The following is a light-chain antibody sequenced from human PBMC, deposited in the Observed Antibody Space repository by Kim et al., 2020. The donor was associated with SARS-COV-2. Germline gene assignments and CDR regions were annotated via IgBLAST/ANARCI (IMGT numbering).Light chain of an antibody. CDR1: QGISSY. CDR3: HQYYSYPYT. V-gene: IGKV1-8*01. J-gene: IGKJ2*01. CDR2: AAS. Sequence: AIRMTQSPSSFSASTGDRVTITCRASQGISSYLAWYQQKPGKAPKLLIYAASPLQSGVPSRFSGSGSGTDFTLTISCLQSEDFATYYCHQYYSYPYTFGQGTKLEIK.